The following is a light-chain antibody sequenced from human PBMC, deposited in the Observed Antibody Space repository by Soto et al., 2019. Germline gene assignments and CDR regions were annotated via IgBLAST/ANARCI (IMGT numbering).Light chain of an antibody. CDR3: QQYDKLPLT. CDR2: DVF. V-gene: IGKV1-33*01. J-gene: IGKJ2*01. Sequence: DIQMTQSPSSLSASVGDRVTITCQASQDITKYLNWYQQKPGKAPKLLIYDVFNLQTGVPTRFRSSGSGTDFTFTISSLQPEDIATYYCQQYDKLPLTFGQGTKLEIK. CDR1: QDITKY.